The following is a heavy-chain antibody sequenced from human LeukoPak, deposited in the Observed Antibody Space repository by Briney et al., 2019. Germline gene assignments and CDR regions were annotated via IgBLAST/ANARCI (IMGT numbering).Heavy chain of an antibody. D-gene: IGHD1-14*01. CDR1: GGSISSGGYS. CDR3: ARAIPEGAFDI. CDR2: IYYSGST. V-gene: IGHV4-61*08. J-gene: IGHJ3*02. Sequence: SETLSLTCAVSGGSISSGGYSWSWIRQPPGKGLEWIGYIYYSGSTNYNPSLKSRVTISVDTSKNQFSLKLSSVTAADTAVYYCARAIPEGAFDIWGQGTMVTVSS.